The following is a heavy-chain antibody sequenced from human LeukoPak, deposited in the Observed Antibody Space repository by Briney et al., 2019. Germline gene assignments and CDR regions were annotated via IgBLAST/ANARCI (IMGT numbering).Heavy chain of an antibody. Sequence: PSETLSLTCTVSGGSISSGDDYWSWIRQPPGKGLEWIGYIYYSGSTYYNPSLKSRVTISVDTSKNQFSLKLSSVTAADTAVYYCARGIVVESYYYYGMDVWGKGTTVTVSS. CDR2: IYYSGST. V-gene: IGHV4-30-4*01. CDR3: ARGIVVESYYYYGMDV. J-gene: IGHJ6*04. CDR1: GGSISSGDDY. D-gene: IGHD2-2*01.